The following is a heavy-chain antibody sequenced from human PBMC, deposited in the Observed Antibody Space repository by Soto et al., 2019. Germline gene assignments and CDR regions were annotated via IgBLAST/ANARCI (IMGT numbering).Heavy chain of an antibody. CDR2: IWYDGSKK. J-gene: IGHJ4*02. Sequence: QVQLVESGGGVVQPGGSLRLSCAASGFTFSSYGMHWVRQAPGKGLEWVAVIWYDGSKKYFADPVKGRFTISRDNSKNTLYLQMNSLRVEDTAVYYCAREGGYYNFDYWGQGTLVTVSS. D-gene: IGHD3-22*01. CDR3: AREGGYYNFDY. V-gene: IGHV3-33*01. CDR1: GFTFSSYG.